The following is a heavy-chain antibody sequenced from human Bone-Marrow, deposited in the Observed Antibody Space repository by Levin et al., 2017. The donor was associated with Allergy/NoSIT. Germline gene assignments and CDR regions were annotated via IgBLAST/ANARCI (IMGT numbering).Heavy chain of an antibody. CDR3: TTIRVTMVRGAPILPYYYDGMDV. D-gene: IGHD3-10*01. CDR2: IKSKTDGGTT. J-gene: IGHJ6*02. Sequence: GESLKISCAASGFTFSNAWMSWVRQAPGKGLEWVGRIKSKTDGGTTDYAAPVKGRFTISRDDSKNTLYLQMNSLKTEDTAVYYCTTIRVTMVRGAPILPYYYDGMDVWGQGTTVTVSS. CDR1: GFTFSNAW. V-gene: IGHV3-15*01.